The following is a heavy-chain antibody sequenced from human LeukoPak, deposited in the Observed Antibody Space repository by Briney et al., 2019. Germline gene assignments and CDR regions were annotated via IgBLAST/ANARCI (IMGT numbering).Heavy chain of an antibody. CDR2: ISFDGTDA. Sequence: GGSLRLSCAASGFTFSSYAIHWVRQAPGKGLEWVAVISFDGTDAFYADSVKGRFTISRDNSKNTLYLQMNSLRADDTAVYYCARDNNEILWFGESPGAFDIWGQGTMVTVSS. D-gene: IGHD3-10*01. CDR1: GFTFSSYA. V-gene: IGHV3-30*04. CDR3: ARDNNEILWFGESPGAFDI. J-gene: IGHJ3*02.